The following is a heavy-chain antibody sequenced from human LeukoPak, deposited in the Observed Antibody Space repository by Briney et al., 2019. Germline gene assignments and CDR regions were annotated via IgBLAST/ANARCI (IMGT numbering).Heavy chain of an antibody. V-gene: IGHV3-66*01. J-gene: IGHJ3*02. Sequence: GGSLRLSCAASGFTVSSNYMSWVRQAPGKGLEWVSVIYSGGSTYYADSVKGRFTISRDNSKDTLYLQMNSLRAEDTAVYYCGRVXVAAFDAFDIWGQGTMVTVSS. CDR1: GFTVSSNY. CDR2: IYSGGST. D-gene: IGHD2-15*01. CDR3: GRVXVAAFDAFDI.